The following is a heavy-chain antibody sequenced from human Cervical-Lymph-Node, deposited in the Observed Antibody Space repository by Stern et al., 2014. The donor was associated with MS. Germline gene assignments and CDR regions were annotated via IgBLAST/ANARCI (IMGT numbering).Heavy chain of an antibody. V-gene: IGHV3-11*01. Sequence: MQLVESGGGLVKPGGSLRLSCVASGFTFSDHYMSWIRQAPGRGLEFVSYISNSGSFVNYADSVKGRFTISRDNAKDSLYLQMNSLRAEDTAVYYCSREPRLTDYWGQGTLVSVSS. CDR1: GFTFSDHY. CDR3: SREPRLTDY. J-gene: IGHJ4*02. D-gene: IGHD2-21*01. CDR2: ISNSGSFV.